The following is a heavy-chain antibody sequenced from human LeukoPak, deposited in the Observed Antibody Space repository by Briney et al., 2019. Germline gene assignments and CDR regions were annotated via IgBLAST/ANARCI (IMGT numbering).Heavy chain of an antibody. V-gene: IGHV7-4-1*02. CDR1: GYTFTSFA. J-gene: IGHJ4*02. D-gene: IGHD1-26*01. CDR2: INTNTGDP. CDR3: ARVLRGDSGSYYFDY. Sequence: ASVKVSCKASGYTFTSFAMNWVRQAPGQGLEWMGWINTNTGDPTYAQGFTGRFVFSLDTSVSTAYLQISSLKAEDTAVYYCARVLRGDSGSYYFDYWGQGTLVTVSS.